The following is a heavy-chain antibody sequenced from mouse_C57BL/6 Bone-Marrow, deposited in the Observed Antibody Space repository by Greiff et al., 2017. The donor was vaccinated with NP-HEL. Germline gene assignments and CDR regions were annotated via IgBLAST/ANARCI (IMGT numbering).Heavy chain of an antibody. V-gene: IGHV1-50*01. J-gene: IGHJ3*01. CDR2: IDPSDSYT. Sequence: VQLQQPGAELVKPGASVKLSCKASGYTFTSYWMQWVKQRPGQGLEWIGEIDPSDSYTNYNQKFKGKATLTVDTSSSTAYMQLSSLTSEDSAVYYCVEGAWFAYWGHGTLVTVSA. CDR3: VEGAWFAY. CDR1: GYTFTSYW.